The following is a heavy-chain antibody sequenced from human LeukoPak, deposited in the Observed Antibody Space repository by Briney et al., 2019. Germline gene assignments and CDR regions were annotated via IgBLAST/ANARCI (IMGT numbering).Heavy chain of an antibody. D-gene: IGHD3-3*01. V-gene: IGHV3-30*02. CDR2: IRYDGSNK. J-gene: IGHJ4*02. CDR1: GVTFSSYG. Sequence: GGSLRLSCAASGVTFSSYGMHWVRQAPGKGLEWVAFIRYDGSNKYYADSVKGRFTIFRDNSKNTLYLQMNSLRAEDTAVYYCAKDPSWGFLEWLPPAPLGYWGQGTLVTVSS. CDR3: AKDPSWGFLEWLPPAPLGY.